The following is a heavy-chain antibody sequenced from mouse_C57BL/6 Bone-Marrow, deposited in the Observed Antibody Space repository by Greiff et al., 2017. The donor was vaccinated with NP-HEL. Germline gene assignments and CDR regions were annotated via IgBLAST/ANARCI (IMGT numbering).Heavy chain of an antibody. CDR3: ARADDYDYDEGGYFDV. V-gene: IGHV1-66*01. CDR1: GYSFTSYY. J-gene: IGHJ1*03. D-gene: IGHD2-4*01. CDR2: IYPGSGNT. Sequence: VQLQQSGPELVKPGASVKISCKASGYSFTSYYIHWVKQRPGQGLEWIGWIYPGSGNTKYNEKFKGKATLTADTSSSTAYMQLSSLTSEDSAVYYCARADDYDYDEGGYFDVWGTGTTVTVSS.